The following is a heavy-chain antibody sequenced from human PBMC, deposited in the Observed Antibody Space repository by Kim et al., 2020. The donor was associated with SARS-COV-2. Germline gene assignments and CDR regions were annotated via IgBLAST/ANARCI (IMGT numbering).Heavy chain of an antibody. V-gene: IGHV4-34*01. CDR3: SRVKLRFLEWTYITGTTGLDY. Sequence: SETLSLTCAVYGGSFSGYYWSWIRQPPGKGLEWIGEINHSGSTNYNPSLKSRVTLSVDTSKNQFSLKLSSVTAADTAVYYCSRVKLRFLEWTYITGTTGLDYWGQGTLVNVSS. J-gene: IGHJ4*02. CDR2: INHSGST. D-gene: IGHD3-3*01. CDR1: GGSFSGYY.